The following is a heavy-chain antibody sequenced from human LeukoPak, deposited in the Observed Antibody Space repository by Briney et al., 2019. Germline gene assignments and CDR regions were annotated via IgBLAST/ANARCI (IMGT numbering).Heavy chain of an antibody. J-gene: IGHJ4*02. Sequence: PGGSLRLSCTASGFTFGDYAMSWVRQAPGKGLEWVGFIRSKAYGGTTEYAASVKGRFTISRDDSKSIAYLQMNSLKTEDTAVYYCTRAKEWWLLSDYWGQGTLVTVSS. CDR2: IRSKAYGGTT. CDR3: TRAKEWWLLSDY. D-gene: IGHD3-3*01. V-gene: IGHV3-49*04. CDR1: GFTFGDYA.